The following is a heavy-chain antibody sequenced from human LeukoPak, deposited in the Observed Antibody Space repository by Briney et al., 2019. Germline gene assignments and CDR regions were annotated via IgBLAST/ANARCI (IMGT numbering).Heavy chain of an antibody. J-gene: IGHJ5*02. Sequence: ASETLSLTCAVSGGSISSSNWWSWVRQPPGKGLEWIGEIYHSGSTNYSPSLKSRVTISVDKSKNQFSLKLSSVTAADTAVYYCARGEREYDILTGYYRAWFDPWGQGTLVTVSS. CDR2: IYHSGST. V-gene: IGHV4-4*02. D-gene: IGHD3-9*01. CDR3: ARGEREYDILTGYYRAWFDP. CDR1: GGSISSSNW.